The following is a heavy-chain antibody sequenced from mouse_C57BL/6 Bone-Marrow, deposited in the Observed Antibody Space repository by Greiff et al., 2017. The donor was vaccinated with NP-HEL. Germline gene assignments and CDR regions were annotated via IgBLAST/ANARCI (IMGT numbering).Heavy chain of an antibody. CDR3: ARWLPLYFDY. CDR1: GYTFTNYW. Sequence: QVQLQQSGAELVRPGTSVKMSCKASGYTFTNYWIGWAKQRPGHGLEWIGDIYPGGGYTNYNEKFKGKATLTADKSSSTAYMQFSSLTSEDAAIYYCARWLPLYFDYWGRGTTLTVSS. D-gene: IGHD2-2*01. V-gene: IGHV1-63*01. CDR2: IYPGGGYT. J-gene: IGHJ2*01.